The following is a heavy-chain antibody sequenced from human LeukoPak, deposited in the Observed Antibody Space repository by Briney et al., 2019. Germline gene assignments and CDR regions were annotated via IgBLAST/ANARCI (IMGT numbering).Heavy chain of an antibody. CDR3: ARVFTYCSSTSCYSSWYFDL. J-gene: IGHJ2*01. CDR2: IYTSGST. CDR1: GGSISSYY. Sequence: SETLSLACTVSGGSISSYYWSWIRQPAGKGLEWIGRIYTSGSTNYNPSLKSRVTMSVDTSKNQFSLKLSSVTAADTAVYYCARVFTYCSSTSCYSSWYFDLWGRGTPVTVSS. D-gene: IGHD2-2*02. V-gene: IGHV4-4*07.